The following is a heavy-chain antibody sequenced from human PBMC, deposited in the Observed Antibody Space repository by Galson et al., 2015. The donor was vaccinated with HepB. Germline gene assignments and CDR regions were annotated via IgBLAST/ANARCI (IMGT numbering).Heavy chain of an antibody. CDR3: ARGQSGSHYSGCDY. Sequence: SLRLSCAASGLTFSSYAMSWVRQAPGKGLEWVSGISGSDGSTYYADSVKGRFAISRDNSKNTLYLQMNSLTAEDTAVYYCARGQSGSHYSGCDYWGQGTAVTVSS. CDR1: GLTFSSYA. V-gene: IGHV3-23*01. J-gene: IGHJ4*02. D-gene: IGHD1-26*01. CDR2: ISGSDGST.